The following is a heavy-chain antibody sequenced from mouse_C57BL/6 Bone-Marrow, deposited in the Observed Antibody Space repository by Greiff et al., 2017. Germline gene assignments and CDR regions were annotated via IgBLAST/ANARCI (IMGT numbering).Heavy chain of an antibody. Sequence: EVQLQQSGPELVKPGASVKIPCKASGYTFTDYNMDWVKQSHGKSLEWIGDINPNNGGTIYNQKFKGKATLTVDTSSSTAYMELRSLTSEDTAVYYCARENYGSSFLAYWGQGTLVTVSA. D-gene: IGHD1-1*01. CDR3: ARENYGSSFLAY. CDR2: INPNNGGT. CDR1: GYTFTDYN. J-gene: IGHJ3*01. V-gene: IGHV1-18*01.